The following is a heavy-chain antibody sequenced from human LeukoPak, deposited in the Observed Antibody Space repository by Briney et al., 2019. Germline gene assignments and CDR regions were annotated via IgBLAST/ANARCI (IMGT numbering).Heavy chain of an antibody. J-gene: IGHJ4*02. CDR1: GGSFSGYY. Sequence: SETLSLTCAVCGGSFSGYYWSWIRQPPGKGLEWIGEINHSGSTNYNPSLKSRVTISVDTSKNQFSLKLSSVTAADTAVYYCARMKMRELRANFDYWGQGTLVTVSS. D-gene: IGHD1-26*01. CDR2: INHSGST. CDR3: ARMKMRELRANFDY. V-gene: IGHV4-34*01.